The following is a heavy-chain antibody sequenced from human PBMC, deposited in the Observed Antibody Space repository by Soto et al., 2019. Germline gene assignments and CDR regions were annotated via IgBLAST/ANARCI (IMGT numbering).Heavy chain of an antibody. Sequence: QITLKESGPTLVRPTQPLTLTCTFSGFSLSTSGLGVGWIRQPPGKALEWLALIYWNDDKRYSPSLKARLTITKDTSKNQVVLTMTNMDPVDTATYYCEHRPSGWYLFDYWGQGTLVTVSS. CDR3: EHRPSGWYLFDY. J-gene: IGHJ4*02. V-gene: IGHV2-5*01. D-gene: IGHD6-19*01. CDR2: IYWNDDK. CDR1: GFSLSTSGLG.